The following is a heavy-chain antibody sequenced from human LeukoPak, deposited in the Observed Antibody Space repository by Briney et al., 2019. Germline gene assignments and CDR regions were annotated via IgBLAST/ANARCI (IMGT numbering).Heavy chain of an antibody. CDR2: ISGSGGST. Sequence: PGGSLRLSCSASGFSFSDYGMSWVRQAPGKGLEWVSAISGSGGSTYYADSVKGRFTISRDNSKNTLFLQMNSLRAEDTAVYYCGKSDIILVYQPGSWSDPWGQGTLVTVSS. D-gene: IGHD2-8*01. V-gene: IGHV3-23*01. CDR1: GFSFSDYG. J-gene: IGHJ5*02. CDR3: GKSDIILVYQPGSWSDP.